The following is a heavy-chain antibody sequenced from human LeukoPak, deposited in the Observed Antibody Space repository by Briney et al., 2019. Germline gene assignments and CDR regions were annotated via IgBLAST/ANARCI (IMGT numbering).Heavy chain of an antibody. CDR3: ARLPTGDFDY. Sequence: GGSLRLSCAASGFTFSTYGMHWVRQAPGKGLEWLAFIRYDGSNKYYADSVKGRFTISRDNSKNTPYLQMNSLRTEDTAVYYCARLPTGDFDYWGQGTLVTVSS. V-gene: IGHV3-30*02. J-gene: IGHJ4*02. CDR2: IRYDGSNK. CDR1: GFTFSTYG. D-gene: IGHD3-16*01.